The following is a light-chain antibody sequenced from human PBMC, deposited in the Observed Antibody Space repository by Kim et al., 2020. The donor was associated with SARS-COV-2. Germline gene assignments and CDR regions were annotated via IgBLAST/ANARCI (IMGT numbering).Light chain of an antibody. J-gene: IGKJ1*01. V-gene: IGKV3-15*01. Sequence: EIVMRQSPATLSLSPGERATLSCRASQSVNSNLAWYQQKPGQAPRLLIYGASTRATGIPARFSGSGSGTDFTLTISSLQSEDFAVYYCQQYNNWPETFGQGTKVDIK. CDR1: QSVNSN. CDR2: GAS. CDR3: QQYNNWPET.